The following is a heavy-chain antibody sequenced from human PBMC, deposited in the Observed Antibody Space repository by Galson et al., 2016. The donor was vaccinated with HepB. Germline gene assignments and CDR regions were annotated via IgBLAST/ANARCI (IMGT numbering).Heavy chain of an antibody. D-gene: IGHD3-10*01. Sequence: SLRLSCAASGFTFSQYGMHWVRQAPGKGLEWVAVIAYDGSIKHYADSVKGRFTVSRDNSRNTLDLQVESLRAEDTAVYYCAREFFGRAGPNYFDYWGQGALVTVSS. V-gene: IGHV3-30*03. CDR2: IAYDGSIK. CDR1: GFTFSQYG. J-gene: IGHJ4*02. CDR3: AREFFGRAGPNYFDY.